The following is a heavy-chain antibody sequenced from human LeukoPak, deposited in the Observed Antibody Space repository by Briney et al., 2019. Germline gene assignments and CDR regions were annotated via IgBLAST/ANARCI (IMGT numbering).Heavy chain of an antibody. CDR3: ARDLYSGYPTHYYGMDV. D-gene: IGHD5-12*01. CDR2: ISYDGSNK. V-gene: IGHV3-30-3*01. J-gene: IGHJ6*02. CDR1: GFTFSSYA. Sequence: GGSLRLSRAASGFTFSSYAMHWVRQAPGKGLEWVAVISYDGSNKYYADSVKGRFTISRDNSKNTLYLQMNSLRAEDTAVYYCARDLYSGYPTHYYGMDVWGQGTTVTVSS.